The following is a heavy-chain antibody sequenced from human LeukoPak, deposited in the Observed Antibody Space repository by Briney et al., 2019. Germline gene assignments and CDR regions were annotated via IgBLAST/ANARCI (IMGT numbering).Heavy chain of an antibody. V-gene: IGHV3-73*01. J-gene: IGHJ4*02. CDR3: TRLWGDCGGDCYYHDY. D-gene: IGHD2-21*02. CDR1: GFTFSTYA. CDR2: IRSKANSYAT. Sequence: GGSLRLSCAVSGFTFSTYAMSWVRQAPGKGLEWVGRIRSKANSYATAYAASVRGRFTISRDDSKNTAYLQMNSLKTEDTAVYYCTRLWGDCGGDCYYHDYWGQGTLVTVSS.